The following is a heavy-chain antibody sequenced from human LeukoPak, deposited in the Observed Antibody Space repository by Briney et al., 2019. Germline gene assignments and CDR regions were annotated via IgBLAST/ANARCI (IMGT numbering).Heavy chain of an antibody. CDR2: ISSSSSYI. CDR3: ARGDTMIVATPDY. D-gene: IGHD3-22*01. CDR1: GFTFSSYS. V-gene: IGHV3-21*04. Sequence: GGSLRLSCAASGFTFSSYSMNWVRQAPGKGLEWVSSISSSSSYIYYADSVKGRFTISRDNAKNSLYLQMNSLRAEDTALYYCARGDTMIVATPDYWGQGTLVTVSS. J-gene: IGHJ4*02.